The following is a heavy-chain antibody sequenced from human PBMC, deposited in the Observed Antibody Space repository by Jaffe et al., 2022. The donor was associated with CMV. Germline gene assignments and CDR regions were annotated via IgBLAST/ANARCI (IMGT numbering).Heavy chain of an antibody. J-gene: IGHJ4*02. CDR3: AFGSGYYTGNFLGHY. D-gene: IGHD3-3*01. Sequence: QVQLVESGGGVVQPGRSLRLSCAASGFTFSSYGMHWVRQAPGKGLEWVAVIWYDGSNKYYADSVKGRFTISRDNSKNTLYLQMNSLRAEDTAVYYCAFGSGYYTGNFLGHYWGQGTLVTVSS. V-gene: IGHV3-33*08. CDR2: IWYDGSNK. CDR1: GFTFSSYG.